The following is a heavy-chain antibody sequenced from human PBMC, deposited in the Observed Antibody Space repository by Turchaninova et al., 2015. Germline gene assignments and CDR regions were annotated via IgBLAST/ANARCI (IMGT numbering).Heavy chain of an antibody. CDR2: FYYSGAT. CDR3: VRDFGDHRIDY. Sequence: QLQLQESGPRLVTPSEPLPLTCTVPGASISMCYYWGFVRPPPGKGLEWIGSFYYSGATYYNPSLKSRVTISGDTSKNQFSLKVNSVTAADTALYYCVRDFGDHRIDYWGQGTLVTVSS. V-gene: IGHV4-39*02. D-gene: IGHD4-17*01. CDR1: GASISMCYY. J-gene: IGHJ4*02.